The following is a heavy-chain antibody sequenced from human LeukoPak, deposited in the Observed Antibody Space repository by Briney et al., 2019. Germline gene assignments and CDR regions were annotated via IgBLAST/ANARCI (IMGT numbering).Heavy chain of an antibody. Sequence: GGSLRLSCRASRFSFSDYDMHWVRQAPGKGLEWVAVISYDGSRKHYGDPVKGRFTISRDNSESTLFLQMNSLRTDDTSVYFCAKYAFNWNAPDGLDIWGQGTMVIVSS. CDR1: RFSFSDYD. J-gene: IGHJ3*02. D-gene: IGHD1-1*01. V-gene: IGHV3-30*18. CDR2: ISYDGSRK. CDR3: AKYAFNWNAPDGLDI.